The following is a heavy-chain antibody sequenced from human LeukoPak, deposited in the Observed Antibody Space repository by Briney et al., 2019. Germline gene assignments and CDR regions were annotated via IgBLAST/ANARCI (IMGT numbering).Heavy chain of an antibody. CDR3: AREMSGDFSNWFDT. V-gene: IGHV1-2*06. CDR2: INPNSGGT. J-gene: IGHJ5*01. D-gene: IGHD4-17*01. Sequence: ASVKVSCKAAGYTVTGYYMDWVRQAPGPGPEWMGRINPNSGGTNYAQKFQGRVNMTRDTSISTAYMELSSLRSDDTALYFCAREMSGDFSNWFDTWGQGTLVTVSS. CDR1: GYTVTGYY.